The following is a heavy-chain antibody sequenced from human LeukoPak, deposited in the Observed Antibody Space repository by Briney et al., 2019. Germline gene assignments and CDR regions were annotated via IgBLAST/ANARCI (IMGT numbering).Heavy chain of an antibody. J-gene: IGHJ4*02. CDR3: ARAEVVAIFDY. D-gene: IGHD2-15*01. Sequence: ASVKVSCKASGYTFTTYGVSWVRQAPGQGLEWMGWINTYNGNTNYAQRFQGRVTMTSDTSISTAYMELSRLRSDDTAVYYCARAEVVAIFDYWGQGTLVTVSS. CDR2: INTYNGNT. CDR1: GYTFTTYG. V-gene: IGHV1-18*01.